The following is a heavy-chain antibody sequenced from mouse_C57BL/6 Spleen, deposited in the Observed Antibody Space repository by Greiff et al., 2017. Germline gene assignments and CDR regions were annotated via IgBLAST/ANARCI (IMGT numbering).Heavy chain of an antibody. CDR2: IDPETGGT. V-gene: IGHV1-15*01. J-gene: IGHJ4*01. CDR3: TRSRGSSGLYYYAMDY. Sequence: VQLQQSGAELVRPGASVTLSCKASGYTFTDYEMHWVKQTPVHGLEWIGAIDPETGGTAYNQKFKGKAILTADKSSSTAYMELRSLTSEDSAVYYCTRSRGSSGLYYYAMDYWGQGTSVTVSS. D-gene: IGHD3-2*02. CDR1: GYTFTDYE.